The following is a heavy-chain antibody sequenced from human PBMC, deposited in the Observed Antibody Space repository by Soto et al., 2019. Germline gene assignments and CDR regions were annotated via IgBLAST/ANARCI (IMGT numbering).Heavy chain of an antibody. V-gene: IGHV3-30*18. J-gene: IGHJ4*02. CDR1: GFTFSSYG. CDR2: ISYDGSNK. Sequence: QVQLVESGGGVVQPGRSLRLSCAASGFTFSSYGMHWVRQAPGKGLEWVAVISYDGSNKYYADSVKGRFTISRDNSENTLYLQMNSLRAEDTAVYYCAKCLYGDYGVDYWGQGTLVTVSS. CDR3: AKCLYGDYGVDY. D-gene: IGHD4-17*01.